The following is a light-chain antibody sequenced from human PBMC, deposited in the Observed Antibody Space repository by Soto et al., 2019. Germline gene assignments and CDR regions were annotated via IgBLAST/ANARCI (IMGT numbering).Light chain of an antibody. Sequence: EIVLTQSPGTLSLSPGERATLSCRASQSVSSNSLAWYQHKRGQAPRLLIHGASSRATGIPDRFSGSGSGTDFTITISRLEPEDFAVYYCQQYGGSPRTFGKGTKVEVK. CDR1: QSVSSNS. V-gene: IGKV3-20*01. CDR3: QQYGGSPRT. CDR2: GAS. J-gene: IGKJ1*01.